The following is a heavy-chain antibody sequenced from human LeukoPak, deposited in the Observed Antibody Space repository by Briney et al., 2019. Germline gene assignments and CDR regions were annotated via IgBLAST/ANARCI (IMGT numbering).Heavy chain of an antibody. D-gene: IGHD3-10*01. CDR2: VFHTGAT. V-gene: IGHV4-38-2*02. CDR1: GYSISTGYY. Sequence: SETLSLTCTVSGYSISTGYYWGWVRQTPGKGLEWLGTVFHTGATYYDPSFRSRVTISVDTSKNQFSLKLSSVTAADTAVYYCARGLKYYYGSGSYYASRNWFDPWGQGTLVTVSS. J-gene: IGHJ5*02. CDR3: ARGLKYYYGSGSYYASRNWFDP.